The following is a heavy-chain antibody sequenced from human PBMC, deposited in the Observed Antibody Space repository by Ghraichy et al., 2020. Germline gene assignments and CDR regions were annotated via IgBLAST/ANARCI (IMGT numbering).Heavy chain of an antibody. D-gene: IGHD3-3*01. CDR3: ARDLSRYDFWSGYYRADYYCYGMDV. Sequence: SETLSLTCTVSGGSISSTSYYWSWIRQPPGKGLDWIGSVYYTGSTHYNPSLRSRVTISADTSKQQFSLKLSSVTAADTAVYYCARDLSRYDFWSGYYRADYYCYGMDVWGHGTTVTVSS. J-gene: IGHJ6*02. CDR2: VYYTGST. V-gene: IGHV4-39*07. CDR1: GGSISSTSYY.